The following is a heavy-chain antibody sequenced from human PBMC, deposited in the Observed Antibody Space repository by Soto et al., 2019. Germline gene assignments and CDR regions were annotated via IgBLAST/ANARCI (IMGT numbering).Heavy chain of an antibody. V-gene: IGHV3-23*01. CDR2: ISGGGGTT. CDR3: ARGPRAPPPHDYGMDV. CDR1: GLTFSSHV. Sequence: EVQLLESGGGLVQPGGSLRLSCAASGLTFSSHVMNWVRQAPGKGLEWVAAISGGGGTTFYGDSVEGRFTMSRGNSKNTLFLQMNSLRAEDTAVYYCARGPRAPPPHDYGMDVWGQGTTVTVSS. J-gene: IGHJ6*02.